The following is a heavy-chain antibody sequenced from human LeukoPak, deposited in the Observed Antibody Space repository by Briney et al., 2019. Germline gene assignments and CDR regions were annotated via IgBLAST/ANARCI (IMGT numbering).Heavy chain of an antibody. Sequence: ASVKVSCKASGYTFTSYDINWVRQATGQGLEWIGWMNPNSGNTGYAQKFQGRVTMTRNTSISTAYMELSSLRSEDTAVYYCARGVGSGKRLETHWIDPWGQGTLVTVSS. V-gene: IGHV1-8*01. J-gene: IGHJ5*02. D-gene: IGHD1-1*01. CDR1: GYTFTSYD. CDR2: MNPNSGNT. CDR3: ARGVGSGKRLETHWIDP.